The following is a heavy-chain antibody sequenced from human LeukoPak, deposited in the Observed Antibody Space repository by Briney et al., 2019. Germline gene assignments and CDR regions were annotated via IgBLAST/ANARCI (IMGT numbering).Heavy chain of an antibody. CDR3: TTDHDSSGYYYTYVT. CDR1: GFSFSSAW. V-gene: IGHV3-15*01. CDR2: IKSKTDGGTT. J-gene: IGHJ4*02. D-gene: IGHD3-22*01. Sequence: GGSLRLSCAASGFSFSSAWMNWVRQAPGKGLEWVGRIKSKTDGGTTDYAAPVKGRFTISRDDSKNTLYLQMNSLKTEDTAVYYCTTDHDSSGYYYTYVTWGQGTLVTVPS.